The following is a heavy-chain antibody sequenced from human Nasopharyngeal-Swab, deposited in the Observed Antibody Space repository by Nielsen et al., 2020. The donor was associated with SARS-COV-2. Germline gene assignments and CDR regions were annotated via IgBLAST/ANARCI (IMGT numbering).Heavy chain of an antibody. CDR2: ISGSGGST. D-gene: IGHD3-9*01. V-gene: IGHV3-23*01. J-gene: IGHJ3*02. CDR3: AKEILMYDILKGAFDI. CDR1: GFTFSSYA. Sequence: GRSLRLSCAASGFTFSSYAMSWVRQAPGKGLEWVSAISGSGGSTYYADSVKGRFTISRDNSKNTLYLQMNSLRAEDTAVYYCAKEILMYDILKGAFDIWGQGTMVTVSS.